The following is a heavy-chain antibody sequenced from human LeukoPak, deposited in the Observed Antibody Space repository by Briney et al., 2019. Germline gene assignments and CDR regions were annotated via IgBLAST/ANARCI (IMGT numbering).Heavy chain of an antibody. D-gene: IGHD3-3*01. Sequence: ASVKVSCKASGYTFTSYYMHWVRQAPGQGLEWMGIINPSGGSTSYAQKLQGRVTMTTDTSTSTAYMELRSLRSDDTAVYYCARGVTIFGAGPRYFDYWGQGTLVTVSS. CDR2: INPSGGST. V-gene: IGHV1-46*01. J-gene: IGHJ4*02. CDR3: ARGVTIFGAGPRYFDY. CDR1: GYTFTSYY.